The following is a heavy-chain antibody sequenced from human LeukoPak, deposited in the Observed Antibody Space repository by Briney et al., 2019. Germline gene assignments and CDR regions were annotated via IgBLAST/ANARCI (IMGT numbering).Heavy chain of an antibody. D-gene: IGHD6-13*01. CDR3: ARVGVAAGSGPLDY. J-gene: IGHJ4*02. CDR2: IIPIFGTA. Sequence: SVKVSCKASGCTFSSYAISWVRQAPGQGLEWMGGIIPIFGTANYAQKSQGRVTITADESTSTAYMELSSLRSEDTAVYYCARVGVAAGSGPLDYWGQGTLVTVSS. CDR1: GCTFSSYA. V-gene: IGHV1-69*13.